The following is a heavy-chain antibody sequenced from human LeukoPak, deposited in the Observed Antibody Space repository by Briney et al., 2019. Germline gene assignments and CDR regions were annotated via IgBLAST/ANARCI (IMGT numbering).Heavy chain of an antibody. J-gene: IGHJ6*03. V-gene: IGHV1-69*05. Sequence: ASVKVSCKASGGTFSSYATSWVRQAPGQGLEWMGGIIPIFGTANYAQKFQGRVTITTDESTSTAYMELSSLRSEDTAVYYCARGTYNYYDGSGYANYYYYYYMDVWGKGTTVTVSS. CDR2: IIPIFGTA. CDR1: GGTFSSYA. D-gene: IGHD3-22*01. CDR3: ARGTYNYYDGSGYANYYYYYYMDV.